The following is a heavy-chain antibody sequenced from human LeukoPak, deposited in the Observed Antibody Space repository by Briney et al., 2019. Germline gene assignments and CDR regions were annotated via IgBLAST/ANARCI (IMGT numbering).Heavy chain of an antibody. CDR3: VRDKLTGASRLDY. Sequence: GGSLRLSCAASGFTFSSYWMSWVRQAPGKELEWVANIKQDGSEIYYVDSAKGRFTISRDNAKNSLYLQMNSLRAEDTAVYYCVRDKLTGASRLDYWGQGTLLTVSS. V-gene: IGHV3-7*03. J-gene: IGHJ4*02. CDR2: IKQDGSEI. CDR1: GFTFSSYW. D-gene: IGHD7-27*01.